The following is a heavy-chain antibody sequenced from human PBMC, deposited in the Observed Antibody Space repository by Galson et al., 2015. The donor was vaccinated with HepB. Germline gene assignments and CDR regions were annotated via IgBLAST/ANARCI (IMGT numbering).Heavy chain of an antibody. CDR1: GYSFTSYW. J-gene: IGHJ6*02. CDR3: ARRGIVVVPDLYGMDV. V-gene: IGHV5-10-1*01. Sequence: QSGAEVKKPGESLRISCKGSGYSFTSYWISWVRQMPGKGLEWMGRIDPSDSYTNYSPSFQGHVTISADKSISTAYLQWSSLKASDTAMYYCARRGIVVVPDLYGMDVWGQGTTVTVSS. D-gene: IGHD2-2*01. CDR2: IDPSDSYT.